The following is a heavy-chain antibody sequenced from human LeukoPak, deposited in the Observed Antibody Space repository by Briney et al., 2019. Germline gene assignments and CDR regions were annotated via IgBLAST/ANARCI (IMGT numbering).Heavy chain of an antibody. D-gene: IGHD1-20*01. CDR3: AKDLHNWNDGYFDY. Sequence: GGSLRLSCAASGFTFSSYAMSWVRQAPGKGLQWDSAISGVGDSTYYADSVRGRFTISRDNSKNTLYLEVNSLRAEDTAVYYCAKDLHNWNDGYFDYWGQGTLVTVSS. V-gene: IGHV3-23*01. CDR1: GFTFSSYA. J-gene: IGHJ4*02. CDR2: ISGVGDST.